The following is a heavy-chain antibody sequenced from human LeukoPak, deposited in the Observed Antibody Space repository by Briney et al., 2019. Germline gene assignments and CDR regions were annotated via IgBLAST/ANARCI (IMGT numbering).Heavy chain of an antibody. Sequence: GGSLRLSCAASGFTFKTYWMSWVRQPPGKGLEWVANIKQDGSYKYYVDSVKGRFTISRDNAKNSLFLQINSLRIDDTAVYYCAREEGGYFDSWGQGTLVTVSS. CDR2: IKQDGSYK. D-gene: IGHD1-26*01. J-gene: IGHJ4*02. CDR3: AREEGGYFDS. V-gene: IGHV3-7*01. CDR1: GFTFKTYW.